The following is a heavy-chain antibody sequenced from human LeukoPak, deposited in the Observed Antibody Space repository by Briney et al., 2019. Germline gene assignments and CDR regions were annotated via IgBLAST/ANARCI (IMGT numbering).Heavy chain of an antibody. Sequence: GGSLRLSCVASGFTFSTYGMHWVRQAPGRGLEWVAFIRYGGSDKYYADSVKGRFTISRDNYRNTLSLQMNSLRVDDTAVYYCGRALEGSSGWFGEEFEFWGQGTPVTVSS. V-gene: IGHV3-30*02. CDR3: GRALEGSSGWFGEEFEF. D-gene: IGHD6-19*01. CDR2: IRYGGSDK. CDR1: GFTFSTYG. J-gene: IGHJ4*02.